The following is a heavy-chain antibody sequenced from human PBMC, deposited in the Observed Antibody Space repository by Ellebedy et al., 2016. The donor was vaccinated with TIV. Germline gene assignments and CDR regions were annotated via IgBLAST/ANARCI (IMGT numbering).Heavy chain of an antibody. CDR1: GYTFTSYG. Sequence: SVKVSXKASGYTFTSYGISWVRQAPGQGLEWMGGIIPLFGTANYTQKFQGRVTLTADDSTGTAYMELSSLRSDDTAVYYCARGYCTTTSCWHNFDYWGQGTLVTVSS. CDR2: IIPLFGTA. CDR3: ARGYCTTTSCWHNFDY. J-gene: IGHJ4*02. V-gene: IGHV1-69*13. D-gene: IGHD2-2*01.